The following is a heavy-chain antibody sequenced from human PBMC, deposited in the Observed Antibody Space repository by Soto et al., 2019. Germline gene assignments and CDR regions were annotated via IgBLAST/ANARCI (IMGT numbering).Heavy chain of an antibody. D-gene: IGHD3-22*01. CDR3: ARAYFYDSSDYFFLRY. CDR2: MYYRGKS. CDR1: GGSISSSY. V-gene: IGHV4-59*01. Sequence: QVQLQESGPGLLKPSETLSLTCSVSGGSISSSYWSWVRQPPGKGLEWIGYMYYRGKSNYNHSLKSRVSISVDTSNNQFSLRLTSVTAADTAVYYCARAYFYDSSDYFFLRYWGQGILVTVSS. J-gene: IGHJ4*02.